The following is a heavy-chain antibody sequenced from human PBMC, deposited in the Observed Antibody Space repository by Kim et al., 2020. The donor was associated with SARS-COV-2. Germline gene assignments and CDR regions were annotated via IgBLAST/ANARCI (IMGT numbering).Heavy chain of an antibody. J-gene: IGHJ4*02. Sequence: AQKFQGGVTMTEDTSTDTAYMELSSLRSEDTAVYYCATDFSGRMETPFDYWGQGTLVTVSS. D-gene: IGHD1-26*01. CDR3: ATDFSGRMETPFDY. V-gene: IGHV1-24*01.